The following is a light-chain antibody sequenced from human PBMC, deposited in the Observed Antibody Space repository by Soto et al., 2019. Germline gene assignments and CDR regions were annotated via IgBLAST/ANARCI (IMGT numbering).Light chain of an antibody. Sequence: QSALTQPASVSGSPGQSITISCTGTSSDVGDYNYVSWYQQHPGKAPKLMIYEVSNRPSGVSNRFSGSKSGNTASLTISGLQADDEADYYCNSYTSSSTLMVFGGGTKLTVL. CDR1: SSDVGDYNY. J-gene: IGLJ2*01. CDR3: NSYTSSSTLMV. CDR2: EVS. V-gene: IGLV2-14*01.